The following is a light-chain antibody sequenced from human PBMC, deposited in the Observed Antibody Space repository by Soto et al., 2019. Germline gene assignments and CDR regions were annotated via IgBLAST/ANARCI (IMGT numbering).Light chain of an antibody. CDR3: LQDYNYPFT. J-gene: IGKJ2*01. Sequence: AIQMTQSPSSLSASVGDRVTITCRASQGVRNDLGWYQQKPGKAPKLLIYAPFSLQSGVPSRFSGSGSGTDFTLTIRSLQSEDIATYYCLQDYNYPFTFGQGNKLEIK. V-gene: IGKV1-6*01. CDR1: QGVRND. CDR2: APF.